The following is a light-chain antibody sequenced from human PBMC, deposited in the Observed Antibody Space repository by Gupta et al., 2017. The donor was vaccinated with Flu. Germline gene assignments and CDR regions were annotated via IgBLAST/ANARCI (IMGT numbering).Light chain of an antibody. CDR1: QIVGSSY. V-gene: IGKV3-20*01. CDR3: QQYRSSPLT. J-gene: IGKJ4*01. Sequence: EIVLTQSPGTLSLSPGEGATLSRRASQIVGSSYLAWYQQKPGQAPRLLIYGGSARDAGIPDRFSGSGSGADFTLTISRLEPEDFAVYYCQQYRSSPLTFGGGTRVDIK. CDR2: GGS.